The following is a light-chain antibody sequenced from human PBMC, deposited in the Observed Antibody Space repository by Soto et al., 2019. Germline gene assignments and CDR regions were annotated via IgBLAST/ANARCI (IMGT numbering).Light chain of an antibody. V-gene: IGKV1-39*01. CDR1: QSIDNF. CDR2: AAS. Sequence: DIQMTQSPSSLSASVGDRVTITCRPSQSIDNFLNWYQQKPGKAPNLLIYAASSLQSGVSSRFSGSGSGTDFTLTISSLQPEDSATYYCQQSYSLPYTFGQGIKVEIK. J-gene: IGKJ2*01. CDR3: QQSYSLPYT.